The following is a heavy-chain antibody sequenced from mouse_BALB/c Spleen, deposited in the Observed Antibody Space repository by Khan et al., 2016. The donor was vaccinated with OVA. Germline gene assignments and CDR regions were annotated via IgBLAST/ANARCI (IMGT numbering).Heavy chain of an antibody. CDR3: TGHGGTDTWFGN. CDR2: TDPTTGYT. D-gene: IGHD1-1*02. CDR1: GYTFTNYW. J-gene: IGHJ3*01. Sequence: QVQLKQSGAELAKPGASVKMSCKASGYTFTNYWMHWVKQRPGQGLEWIGYTDPTTGYTEYNQKFKDKATLTADKSSSTAYMQLSSLTSEDSAVXYCTGHGGTDTWFGNWGQETLVAVYA. V-gene: IGHV1-7*01.